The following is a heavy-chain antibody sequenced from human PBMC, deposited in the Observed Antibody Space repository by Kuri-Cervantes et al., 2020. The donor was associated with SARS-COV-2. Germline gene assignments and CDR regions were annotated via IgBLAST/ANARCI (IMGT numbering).Heavy chain of an antibody. CDR2: INAGNGNT. CDR3: ARMGDWGALDY. CDR1: GYIFTNYA. D-gene: IGHD7-27*01. J-gene: IGHJ4*02. Sequence: ASVKVSCKASGYIFTNYAVHWVRQAPGERLEWMAWINAGNGNTMYSQKFQGRVTISRDTSASAAYMDVTSLRSEDTAVYYRARMGDWGALDYWGQGTLVTVSS. V-gene: IGHV1-3*01.